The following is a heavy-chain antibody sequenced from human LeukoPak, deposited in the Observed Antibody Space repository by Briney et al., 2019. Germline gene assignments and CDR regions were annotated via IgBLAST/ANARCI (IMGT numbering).Heavy chain of an antibody. CDR1: GFTFDDYA. CDR2: ISWNSGSI. Sequence: GGSLRLSCAASGFTFDDYAMHWVRQAPGKGLEWVSGISWNSGSIGYADSVKGRFTISRDNAKNSLYLQMNSLRAEDTAVYYCAKDPETYYYYGMDVWGQGTTVTVSS. J-gene: IGHJ6*02. CDR3: AKDPETYYYYGMDV. V-gene: IGHV3-9*01.